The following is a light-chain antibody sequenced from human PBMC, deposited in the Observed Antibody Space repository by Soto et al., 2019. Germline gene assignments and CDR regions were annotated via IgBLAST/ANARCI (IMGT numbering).Light chain of an antibody. J-gene: IGKJ2*01. CDR1: QSIRSY. V-gene: IGKV1-39*01. Sequence: DIQMTQSPSSRSASVGDRVTIPCRASQSIRSYLNWYQQKPGKAPKLLINAASSLQGGVPSRFSGSGSGTDITITSSRLQPEDFANYYCQQSYSTPHTFGQGTKLQIK. CDR2: AAS. CDR3: QQSYSTPHT.